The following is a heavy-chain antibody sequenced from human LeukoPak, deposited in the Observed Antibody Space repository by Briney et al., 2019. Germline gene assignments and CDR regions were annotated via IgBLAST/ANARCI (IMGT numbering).Heavy chain of an antibody. CDR2: ISGSGGST. V-gene: IGHV3-23*01. CDR3: ANFDYYDSSGYYPTQYYFDY. CDR1: GFTFSSYA. Sequence: SGGSLRLSCAASGFTFSSYAMSWVRQAPGKGLEWVSAISGSGGSTYYADSVKGRFTISRDNSKNTLYLQMNSLRAEDTAVYYCANFDYYDSSGYYPTQYYFDYWGQGTLVTVSS. D-gene: IGHD3-22*01. J-gene: IGHJ4*02.